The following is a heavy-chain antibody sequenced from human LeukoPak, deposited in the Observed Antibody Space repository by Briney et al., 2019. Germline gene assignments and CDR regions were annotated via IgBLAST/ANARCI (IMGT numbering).Heavy chain of an antibody. J-gene: IGHJ4*02. CDR2: IYYSGST. CDR3: ARAASSSWYLYYFDH. CDR1: GGSISSYY. V-gene: IGHV4-59*01. Sequence: SETLSLTCTVSGGSISSYYWSWIRQPPGKGLEWIGYIYYSGSTNYNPSLKSRVTISVDTSKNQFSLKLSSVTAADTAVYYCARAASSSWYLYYFDHWGQGTLVTVSS. D-gene: IGHD6-13*01.